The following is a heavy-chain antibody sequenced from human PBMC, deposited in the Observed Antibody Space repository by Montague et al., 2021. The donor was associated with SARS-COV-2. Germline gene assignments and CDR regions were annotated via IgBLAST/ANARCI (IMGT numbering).Heavy chain of an antibody. D-gene: IGHD2-15*01. CDR2: ISYSGST. V-gene: IGHV4-31*03. CDR3: ARVLGGYCSGGSCYWGWYFDL. Sequence: TLSLTCTVSGGSISSGGYYWSWIRQHPGKGLEWIGYISYSGSTYYNPSLKSRVTISVDTSKNQFSLKLSSVTAADTAVYYCARVLGGYCSGGSCYWGWYFDLWGRGTLVTVSS. CDR1: GGSISSGGYY. J-gene: IGHJ2*01.